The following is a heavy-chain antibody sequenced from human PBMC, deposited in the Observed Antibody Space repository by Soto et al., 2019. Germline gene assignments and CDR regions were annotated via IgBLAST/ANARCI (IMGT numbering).Heavy chain of an antibody. J-gene: IGHJ3*02. D-gene: IGHD2-2*01. Sequence: ASVKVSCKASGYTFTSYGISWVRQAPGQGLEWMGWISAYNGNTNYAQKLQGRVTMTTDTSTSTAYMELRSLRSDDTAVYYCAREYCSSTSCYVGAFDIWGQGTMVIVSS. CDR3: AREYCSSTSCYVGAFDI. CDR2: ISAYNGNT. V-gene: IGHV1-18*01. CDR1: GYTFTSYG.